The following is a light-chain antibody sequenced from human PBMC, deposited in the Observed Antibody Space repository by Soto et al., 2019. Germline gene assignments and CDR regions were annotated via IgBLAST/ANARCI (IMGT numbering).Light chain of an antibody. CDR2: DTT. CDR1: TGAVTDGHY. V-gene: IGLV7-46*01. J-gene: IGLJ1*01. CDR3: LLSYNGPYV. Sequence: VVTQEPSLTLSPGGTVTLTCGSSTGAVTDGHYPYWFQQKPGQAPRTLIYDTTNRHSWTPARFSGSLLGGKAALTLSGAQPEDEAEYYCLLSYNGPYVFGTGTKVTVL.